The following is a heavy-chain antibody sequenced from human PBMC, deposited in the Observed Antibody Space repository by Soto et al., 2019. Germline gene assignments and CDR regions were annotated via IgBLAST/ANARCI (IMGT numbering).Heavy chain of an antibody. J-gene: IGHJ6*02. CDR2: ISGSADDI. CDR3: TKDGPHFDVDV. V-gene: IGHV3-23*01. D-gene: IGHD3-9*01. CDR1: GFTFSKNA. Sequence: PGGSLRLSCAASGFTFSKNAMSWVRQAPGKGLEWVSTISGSADDIYYADSVKGRFTISRDSSKNTLFLQMNSLRADDTAVYYCTKDGPHFDVDVWGQGTTVTVSS.